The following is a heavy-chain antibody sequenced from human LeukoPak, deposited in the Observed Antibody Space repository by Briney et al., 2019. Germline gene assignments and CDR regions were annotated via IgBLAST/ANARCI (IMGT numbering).Heavy chain of an antibody. D-gene: IGHD3-10*01. V-gene: IGHV4-59*01. Sequence: SETLSLTCTVSGGSISSYYWSWIRQPPGKGLEWIGYIYYSGSTNYNPSLKSRVTISVDTSKNQFSLKLSSVTAADTAVYYCARDARFYGSGTQPAGWFDPWGQGTLVTVPS. CDR3: ARDARFYGSGTQPAGWFDP. CDR1: GGSISSYY. J-gene: IGHJ5*02. CDR2: IYYSGST.